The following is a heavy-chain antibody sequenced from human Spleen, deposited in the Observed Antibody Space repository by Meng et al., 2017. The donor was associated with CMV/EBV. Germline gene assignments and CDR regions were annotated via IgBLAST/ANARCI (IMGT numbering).Heavy chain of an antibody. CDR2: INQDGTEK. D-gene: IGHD1-26*01. CDR1: GYSFTTHW. Sequence: GGSLRLSCAASGYSFTTHWMSWVRQAPGKGLEWVANINQDGTEKNYVDSVKGRFTISRDNAKNSLYLQMNSLRAEDTAVYYCARGDSGTYYEDYWGQGTVVTVSS. J-gene: IGHJ4*02. CDR3: ARGDSGTYYEDY. V-gene: IGHV3-7*01.